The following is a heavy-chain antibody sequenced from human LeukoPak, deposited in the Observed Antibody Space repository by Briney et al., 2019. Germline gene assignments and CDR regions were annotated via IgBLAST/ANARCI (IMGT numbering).Heavy chain of an antibody. J-gene: IGHJ4*02. V-gene: IGHV4-59*08. CDR3: ARQSRLDKSSLSCADY. D-gene: IGHD2-2*03. CDR2: IYYSGST. Sequence: PSETLSLTCTVSGGSISSYYWSWIRQPPGKGLEWIGYIYYSGSTNYNPSLKSRVTISVDTSKNQFSLKLSSVTAADTAVYYCARQSRLDKSSLSCADYWGQGTLVTVSS. CDR1: GGSISSYY.